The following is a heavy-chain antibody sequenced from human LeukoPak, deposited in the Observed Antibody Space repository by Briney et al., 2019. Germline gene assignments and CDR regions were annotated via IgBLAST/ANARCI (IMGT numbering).Heavy chain of an antibody. V-gene: IGHV3-74*01. Sequence: GGSLRLSCAASGFSFTSYWMHWVRQAPGKGLVWVSRINSDGRSTSYADSVKGRFTISRDNAKSTVYLQMNSLRAEDTAVYYCAREGYYFDRGVSDDSYGYLGMDVWGQGTTVIVSS. CDR1: GFSFTSYW. D-gene: IGHD3-22*01. CDR3: AREGYYFDRGVSDDSYGYLGMDV. CDR2: INSDGRST. J-gene: IGHJ6*02.